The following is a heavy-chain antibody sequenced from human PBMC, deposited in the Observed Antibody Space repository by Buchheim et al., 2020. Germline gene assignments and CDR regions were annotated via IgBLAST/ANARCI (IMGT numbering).Heavy chain of an antibody. Sequence: QVQLQQWGAGLLKPSETLSLTCAVYGGSFSGYYWSWIRQPPGKGLEWIGEINHSGSTNYNPSLKSRVTISVDTSKNQFSLKLSSVTAADTAVYYCARRSAYYDSSGYYSYYYYGMDVWGQGTT. CDR2: INHSGST. CDR1: GGSFSGYY. V-gene: IGHV4-34*02. J-gene: IGHJ6*02. D-gene: IGHD3-22*01. CDR3: ARRSAYYDSSGYYSYYYYGMDV.